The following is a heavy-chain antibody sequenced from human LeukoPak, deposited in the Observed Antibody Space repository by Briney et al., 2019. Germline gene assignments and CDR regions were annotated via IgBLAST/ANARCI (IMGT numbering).Heavy chain of an antibody. Sequence: SETLSLTCTVSGGSTSSYYWSWIRQPPGKGLEWIGYIYYSGSTNYNPSLQSRVTISVDTSKNQFSLKLSSVTTADTAVYYCARDSPYYYDSSVTEGYYYYMDVWGKGTTVTVSS. V-gene: IGHV4-59*12. D-gene: IGHD3-22*01. CDR1: GGSTSSYY. CDR3: ARDSPYYYDSSVTEGYYYYMDV. J-gene: IGHJ6*03. CDR2: IYYSGST.